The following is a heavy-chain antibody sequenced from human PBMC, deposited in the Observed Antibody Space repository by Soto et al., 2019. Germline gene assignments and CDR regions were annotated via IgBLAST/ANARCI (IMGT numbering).Heavy chain of an antibody. D-gene: IGHD6-13*01. J-gene: IGHJ4*02. CDR3: AGNRIAEAETYYFEY. V-gene: IGHV4-59*01. CDR2: IYYSGST. Sequence: SETLSLTCTVSGGSISSYYWSWIRQPPGKGLEWIGYIYYSGSTNYNPSLKSRVTISVDTSKNQFSLKLSSVTAADTAVYYCAGNRIAEAETYYFEYWGQGTLVTVSS. CDR1: GGSISSYY.